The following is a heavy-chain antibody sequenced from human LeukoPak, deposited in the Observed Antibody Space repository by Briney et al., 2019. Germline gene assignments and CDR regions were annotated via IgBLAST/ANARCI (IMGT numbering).Heavy chain of an antibody. CDR2: IYTSGST. CDR3: ARAINYDFWSGYYRYYYYYMDV. Sequence: SETLSLTCTVSGGSISSYYWSWIRQPPGKGLEWIGYIYTSGSTNYNPSLKSRVTIPVDTSKNQFSLKLSSVTAADTAVYYCARAINYDFWSGYYRYYYYYMDVWGKGTTVTVSS. J-gene: IGHJ6*03. V-gene: IGHV4-4*09. CDR1: GGSISSYY. D-gene: IGHD3-3*01.